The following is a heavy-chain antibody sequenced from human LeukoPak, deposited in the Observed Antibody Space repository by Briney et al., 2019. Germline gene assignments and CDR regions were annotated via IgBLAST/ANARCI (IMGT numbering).Heavy chain of an antibody. CDR3: ARGLDYGDNYNWFDP. J-gene: IGHJ5*02. V-gene: IGHV4-34*01. D-gene: IGHD4-17*01. CDR2: INHSGST. Sequence: SETLSLTCAVYGGSFSGYYWSWIRQPPGKGLEWIGEINHSGSTNYNPSLKSRVTISVDTSKNQFSLKLSSVTAADTAVYYCARGLDYGDNYNWFDPWSQGTLVTVSS. CDR1: GGSFSGYY.